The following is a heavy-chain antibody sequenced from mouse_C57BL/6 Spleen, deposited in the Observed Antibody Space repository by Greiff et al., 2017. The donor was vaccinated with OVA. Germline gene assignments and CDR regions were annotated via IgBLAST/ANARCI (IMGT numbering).Heavy chain of an antibody. D-gene: IGHD2-2*01. CDR3: ARRGARDGYAWFAY. J-gene: IGHJ3*01. CDR1: GYAFTNYL. V-gene: IGHV1-54*01. Sequence: QVQLQQSGAELVRPGTSVKVSCKASGYAFTNYLIEWVKQRPGQGLEWIGVINPGSGGTNYNEKFKGKATLTADKSSSTAYMQLSSLTSEDSAVYFCARRGARDGYAWFAYWGQGTLVTVSA. CDR2: INPGSGGT.